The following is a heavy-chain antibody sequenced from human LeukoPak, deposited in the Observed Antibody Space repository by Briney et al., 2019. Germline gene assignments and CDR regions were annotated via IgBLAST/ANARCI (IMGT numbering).Heavy chain of an antibody. Sequence: GGSLRLSCAASGFTFSSYIMSWVRQAPGKGLEWVSSITTGSAYIYYADSVKGRFTISRDNAKNTLYLQMNSLRAEDTAVYYCARDGTYSSSSFDYWGQGTLVTVSS. J-gene: IGHJ4*02. CDR2: ITTGSAYI. CDR3: ARDGTYSSSSFDY. V-gene: IGHV3-21*01. CDR1: GFTFSSYI. D-gene: IGHD6-6*01.